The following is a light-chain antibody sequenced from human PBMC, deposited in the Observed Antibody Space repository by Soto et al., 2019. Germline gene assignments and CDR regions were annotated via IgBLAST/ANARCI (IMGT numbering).Light chain of an antibody. CDR3: CSYGGSRAV. Sequence: QSVLTQPASVSGSPGQSITISCTGTSSDDGSHNLVSWYQQHPGQAPKLMIYEVSKRPLGVSARFSASKSGNTASLTISGVQAEDEADYYCCSYGGSRAVFGGGTQLTVL. CDR1: SSDDGSHNL. J-gene: IGLJ7*01. CDR2: EVS. V-gene: IGLV2-23*02.